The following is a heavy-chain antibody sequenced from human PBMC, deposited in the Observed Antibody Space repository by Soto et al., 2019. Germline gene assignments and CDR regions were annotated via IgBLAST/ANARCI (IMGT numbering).Heavy chain of an antibody. D-gene: IGHD3-3*01. Sequence: QITLNESGPTPVKPRQTLTLTCTFSGFSLTTSGVGVGWIRQSPGNAPEWRALIYWDDDTRYSPSLKSRLTITKDTSKNQVFLTMADVDPADTATYSCAHRVLRAVFGLVTTTAIYFDFWGQGTPVAVSS. J-gene: IGHJ4*02. CDR2: IYWDDDT. CDR3: AHRVLRAVFGLVTTTAIYFDF. CDR1: GFSLTTSGVG. V-gene: IGHV2-5*02.